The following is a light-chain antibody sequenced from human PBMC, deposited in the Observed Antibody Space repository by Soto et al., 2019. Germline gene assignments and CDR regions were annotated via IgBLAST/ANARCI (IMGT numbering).Light chain of an antibody. Sequence: EKVMTQSPATLSVSPGERVTLSCRASQSVSSNLAWYQQKVGQAPRLLIYGASTRATGIPARFSGSGSGTDFTLTISRLEPEDFAVYYCQQYDSSPRTFGQGANVDIK. J-gene: IGKJ1*01. CDR1: QSVSSN. V-gene: IGKV3-15*01. CDR2: GAS. CDR3: QQYDSSPRT.